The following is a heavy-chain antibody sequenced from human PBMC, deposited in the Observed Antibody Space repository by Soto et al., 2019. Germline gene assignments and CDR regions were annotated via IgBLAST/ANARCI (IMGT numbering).Heavy chain of an antibody. D-gene: IGHD3-3*01. J-gene: IGHJ4*01. CDR3: AKGRAITVYGVDILFDY. CDR1: GFSFSDYA. CDR2: ISGSGDNT. Sequence: GRSLRLSCKASGFSFSDYAMTWVRQAPGKGLEWVSVISGSGDNTFYAASVKGRFAISRDNSMNVLYLQMNSLSADDAAVYFCAKGRAITVYGVDILFDYWGLGTLVTVSS. V-gene: IGHV3-23*01.